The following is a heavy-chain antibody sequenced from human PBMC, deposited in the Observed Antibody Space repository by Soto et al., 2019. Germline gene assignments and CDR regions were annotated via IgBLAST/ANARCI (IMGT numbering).Heavy chain of an antibody. J-gene: IGHJ6*02. Sequence: EVQLVESGGGLVQPGRSLRLSCAASGFTFDDYAMHWVRQAPGRGLEWVSGITWNSDKIGYADSVKGRFSISRDNAKNSLYLQMTSLRADDTALYYCAASRGYDSSGYSGYYYGMDVWGQGTTVTVSS. CDR2: ITWNSDKI. D-gene: IGHD3-22*01. CDR3: AASRGYDSSGYSGYYYGMDV. V-gene: IGHV3-9*01. CDR1: GFTFDDYA.